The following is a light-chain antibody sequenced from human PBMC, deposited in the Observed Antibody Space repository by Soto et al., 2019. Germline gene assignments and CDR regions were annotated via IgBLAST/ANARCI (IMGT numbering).Light chain of an antibody. V-gene: IGLV2-8*01. CDR2: EVT. CDR3: SSFADSHVV. CDR1: SSDVGDYNF. Sequence: QSVLTQSPSASGSPGQSITVSCTGTSSDVGDYNFVSWYQQHPGKAPKLLIYEVTKRPSGVPDRFSGSKSGNTASLTVSGLQSEDEADYYCSSFADSHVVFGGGTKVTVL. J-gene: IGLJ2*01.